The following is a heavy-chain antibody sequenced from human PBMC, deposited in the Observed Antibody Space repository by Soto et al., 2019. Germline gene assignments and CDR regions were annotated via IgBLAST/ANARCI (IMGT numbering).Heavy chain of an antibody. Sequence: PSETFSPTCPVSGGSISGYYWRWIRQPPGKGLELIGYIYYSGSPNYNPSLKSRVTISVDTSQNQFSLKLSSVTAADTSVYYCASGTLSSLAGPDSWGQGTLVTVSS. CDR3: ASGTLSSLAGPDS. D-gene: IGHD3-3*02. V-gene: IGHV4-59*12. CDR2: IYYSGSP. J-gene: IGHJ4*02. CDR1: GGSISGYY.